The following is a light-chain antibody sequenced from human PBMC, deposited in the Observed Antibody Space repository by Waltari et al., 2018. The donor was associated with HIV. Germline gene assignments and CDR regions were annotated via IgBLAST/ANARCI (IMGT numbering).Light chain of an antibody. CDR3: QLYSSSIT. J-gene: IGKJ5*01. CDR2: GAS. CDR1: QSVSSSY. V-gene: IGKV3-20*01. Sequence: EIVLTQSPGTLSLSPGERSTLSCRATQSVSSSYFAWYQQKPGQAPRLRIYGASTTATGVPDRFSGSGSGTDFTLTISRLEPEDFAVYFCQLYSSSITFGQGKRLEIK.